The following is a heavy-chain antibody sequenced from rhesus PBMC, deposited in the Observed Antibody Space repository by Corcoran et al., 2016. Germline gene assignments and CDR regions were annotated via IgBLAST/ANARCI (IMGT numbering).Heavy chain of an antibody. CDR1: GGSISDSYR. D-gene: IGHD2-27*01. CDR2: IYGSSPST. Sequence: QVQLQESGPGVVKPSETLSLTCAVSGGSISDSYRWSWIRQPPGKGLEWIGYIYGSSPSTHYNPSRKSRVTVSKDTSKNQFSLKLSSVPAADAAVYYCARECIVVVFTASRASGFDYWGQGVLVTVSS. V-gene: IGHV4S10*01. J-gene: IGHJ4*01. CDR3: ARECIVVVFTASRASGFDY.